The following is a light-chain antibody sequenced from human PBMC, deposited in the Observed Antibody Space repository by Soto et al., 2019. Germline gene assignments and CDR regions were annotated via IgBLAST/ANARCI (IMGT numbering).Light chain of an antibody. Sequence: EIVLTQSPATPSLSPGGRATLSCRASQSVSSYLAWYQQKPGQAPMLLIYDASNRATGIPARFSGSGSGTDFTLTISSLEPEDFAVYYCQQRSNWPLTFGGGTKVDIK. CDR1: QSVSSY. V-gene: IGKV3-11*01. J-gene: IGKJ4*01. CDR2: DAS. CDR3: QQRSNWPLT.